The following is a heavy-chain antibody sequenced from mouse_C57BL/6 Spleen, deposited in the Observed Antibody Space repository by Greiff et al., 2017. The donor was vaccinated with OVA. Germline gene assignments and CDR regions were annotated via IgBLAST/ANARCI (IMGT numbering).Heavy chain of an antibody. CDR3: TTDTTVVADFDY. CDR1: GFNIKDYY. J-gene: IGHJ2*01. CDR2: IDPEDGDT. D-gene: IGHD1-1*01. V-gene: IGHV14-1*01. Sequence: EVQLQQSGAELVRPGASVKLSCTASGFNIKDYYMHWVKQRPEQGLEWIGRIDPEDGDTEYAPKFQGKATMTADTSSNTAYLQLSSLTSEDTAVYYCTTDTTVVADFDYWGQGTTLTVSS.